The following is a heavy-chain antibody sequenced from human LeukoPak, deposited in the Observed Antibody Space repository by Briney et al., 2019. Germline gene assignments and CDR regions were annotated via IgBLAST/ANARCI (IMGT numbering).Heavy chain of an antibody. CDR2: ISGNGGST. J-gene: IGHJ4*02. CDR1: GFTFSSYA. Sequence: PGGSLRLSCAASGFTFSSYAMSWVRQAPGKGLEWVSVISGNGGSTHYADSVKGRFTISRDNSKNTLYLQMDSLRAGDTAVYYCARGAYYYEDWGQGTLVTVSS. D-gene: IGHD3-22*01. CDR3: ARGAYYYED. V-gene: IGHV3-23*01.